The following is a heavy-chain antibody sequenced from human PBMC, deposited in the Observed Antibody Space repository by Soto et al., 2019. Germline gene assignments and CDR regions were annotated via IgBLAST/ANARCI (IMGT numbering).Heavy chain of an antibody. CDR2: ISGYNGNT. Sequence: QVQLVQSGADVKKPGASVKVSCKASGYTFTSFGINWVRQAPGQGLEWMGWISGYNGNTNYAQNLQDRVTMTRDTSTSTAYMELRSLRSDATAVYYCARPTDFYYYAMDVWGQGTTVTVSS. V-gene: IGHV1-18*01. CDR3: ARPTDFYYYAMDV. J-gene: IGHJ6*02. CDR1: GYTFTSFG.